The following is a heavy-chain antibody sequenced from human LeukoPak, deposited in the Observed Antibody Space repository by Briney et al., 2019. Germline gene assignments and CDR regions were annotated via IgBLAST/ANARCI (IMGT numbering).Heavy chain of an antibody. CDR2: INHSGST. Sequence: SETLSLTCAVYGGSFSGYYWSWIPQPPGKRLEWIGEINHSGSTNYNPSLKSRVTISEDTSKNQFSLKLSSVTAADTAVYYCARLQLIQTTVLTPVKYYYYGMDVWGQGTTVTVSS. J-gene: IGHJ6*02. CDR3: ARLQLIQTTVLTPVKYYYYGMDV. V-gene: IGHV4-34*01. CDR1: GGSFSGYY. D-gene: IGHD4-23*01.